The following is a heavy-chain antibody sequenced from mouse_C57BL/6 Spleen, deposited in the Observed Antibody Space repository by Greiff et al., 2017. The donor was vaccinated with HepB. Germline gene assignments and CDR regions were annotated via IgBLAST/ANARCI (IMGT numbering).Heavy chain of an antibody. Sequence: VQLQQPGAELVRPGSSVKLSCKASGYTFTSYWMHWVKQRPIQGLEWIGNIDPSDSETHYNQKFKDKATLTVDKSSSTAYMQLSSLTSEDSAVYYCARGTAQAYYFDYWGQGTTLTVSS. CDR2: IDPSDSET. V-gene: IGHV1-52*01. J-gene: IGHJ2*01. CDR1: GYTFTSYW. D-gene: IGHD3-2*02. CDR3: ARGTAQAYYFDY.